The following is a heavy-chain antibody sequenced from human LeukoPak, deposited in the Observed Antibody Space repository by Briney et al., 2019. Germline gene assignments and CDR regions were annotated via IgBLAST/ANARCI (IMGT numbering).Heavy chain of an antibody. CDR1: GFTFNTYA. Sequence: GGSLRLSCAASGFTFNTYAMNWVRQAPGKGLEWVSGISGSGGATYYADSVKGRFTISRDYSKNTLYVQMNSLRAEDTAVYYCAKGGGVIRSAFDYWGQGTLVTVSS. J-gene: IGHJ4*02. CDR3: AKGGGVIRSAFDY. V-gene: IGHV3-23*01. CDR2: ISGSGGAT. D-gene: IGHD3-10*01.